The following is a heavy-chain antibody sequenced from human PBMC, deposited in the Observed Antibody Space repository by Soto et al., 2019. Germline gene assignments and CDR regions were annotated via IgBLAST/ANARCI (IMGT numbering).Heavy chain of an antibody. CDR3: AKDRGGLLWFGELLNYYYYGMDV. Sequence: GGSLRLSCAASGFTVSSNYMSWVRQAPGKGLEWVSVIYSGGSTYYADSVKGRFTISRDNSKNTLYLQMNSLRAEDTAVYYCAKDRGGLLWFGELLNYYYYGMDVWGQGTTVTVSS. CDR2: IYSGGST. V-gene: IGHV3-53*01. CDR1: GFTVSSNY. D-gene: IGHD3-10*01. J-gene: IGHJ6*02.